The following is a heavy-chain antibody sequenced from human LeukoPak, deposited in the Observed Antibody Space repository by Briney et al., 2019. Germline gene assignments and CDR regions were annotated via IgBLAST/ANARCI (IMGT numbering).Heavy chain of an antibody. J-gene: IGHJ6*02. D-gene: IGHD3-10*01. V-gene: IGHV4-34*01. CDR1: GVSFSGYY. CDR3: ARADPSGLGELLFRAPHMDV. Sequence: SETLSLTCAVYGVSFSGYYWSWIRQPPGKGLEWIGEINHSGSTNYNPSLKSRVTISVDTSKNQFSLTLSSVTAADTAVYYCARADPSGLGELLFRAPHMDVGGQGTTVTVS. CDR2: INHSGST.